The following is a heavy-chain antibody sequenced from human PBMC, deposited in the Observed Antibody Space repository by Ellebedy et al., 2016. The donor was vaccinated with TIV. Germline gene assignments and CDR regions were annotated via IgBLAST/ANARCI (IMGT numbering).Heavy chain of an antibody. J-gene: IGHJ6*02. Sequence: GGSLRLXCAASGFTFRNHAMSWVRQAPGKGLEWVSAISDDGTGTYYADSVKGRFTVSRDNSKNTLYLQMNSLRAEDTAVYYCAKASYSSTRYGMDVWGQGTTVTVSS. V-gene: IGHV3-23*01. CDR3: AKASYSSTRYGMDV. D-gene: IGHD6-13*01. CDR1: GFTFRNHA. CDR2: ISDDGTGT.